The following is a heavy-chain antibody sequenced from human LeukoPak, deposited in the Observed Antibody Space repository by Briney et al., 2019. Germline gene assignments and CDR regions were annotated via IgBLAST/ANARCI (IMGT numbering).Heavy chain of an antibody. CDR3: ARVVSDYNTNWYGYYFDY. V-gene: IGHV6-1*01. D-gene: IGHD6-13*01. CDR2: TYYRSKWYN. CDR1: GDSVSSNSAA. Sequence: SQTLSLTCAISGDSVSSNSAAWNWIRQSPSRGLEWLGRTYYRSKWYNDFAPSVKSRITINPDTSKNQFSLHLNSVTPEDTSVYYCARVVSDYNTNWYGYYFDYWGQGTLVTVSS. J-gene: IGHJ4*02.